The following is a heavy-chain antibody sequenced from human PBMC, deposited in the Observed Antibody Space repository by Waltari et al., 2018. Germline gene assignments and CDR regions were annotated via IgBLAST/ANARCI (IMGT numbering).Heavy chain of an antibody. J-gene: IGHJ4*02. CDR2: INYDGSQK. CDR1: GFTFSIYW. Sequence: EVQLVESGGGLVQPGGSLRLSCGASGFTFSIYWMSWVRQTPGKGLEWVANINYDGSQKYYVDSVKGRFTISRDNAKNSVYLQMNSLRVEDMAVYYCAKSRGFEYWGQGTLITVSS. CDR3: AKSRGFEY. V-gene: IGHV3-7*01. D-gene: IGHD2-2*01.